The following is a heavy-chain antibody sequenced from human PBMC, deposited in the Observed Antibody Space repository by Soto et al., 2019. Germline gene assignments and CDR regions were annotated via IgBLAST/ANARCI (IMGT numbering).Heavy chain of an antibody. J-gene: IGHJ4*02. V-gene: IGHV3-66*01. CDR1: GFTVSSNQ. Sequence: GGSLKISCAASGFTVSSNQMNWVRQAPGKGLEWVSIIYSGGNTYYADSVKGRFTVSRDNSKNTLYLQMNSLRAEDTAVYYCAVEYSSSSAFDYWGQGTLVTVSS. CDR2: IYSGGNT. CDR3: AVEYSSSSAFDY. D-gene: IGHD6-6*01.